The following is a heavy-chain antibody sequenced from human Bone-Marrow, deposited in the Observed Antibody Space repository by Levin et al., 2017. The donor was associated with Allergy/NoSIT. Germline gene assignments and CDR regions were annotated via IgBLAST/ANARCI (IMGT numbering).Heavy chain of an antibody. D-gene: IGHD2-15*01. CDR1: GGSFSGYY. CDR2: INHSGST. J-gene: IGHJ5*02. V-gene: IGHV4-34*01. CDR3: ARGLGPRVAATGCTTDYSKSNWFDP. Sequence: PSETLSLTCAVYGGSFSGYYWSWIRQPPGKGLEWIGEINHSGSTNYNPSLKSRVTISVDTSKNQFSLKLSSVTAADTAVYYCARGLGPRVAATGCTTDYSKSNWFDPWGQGTLVTVSS.